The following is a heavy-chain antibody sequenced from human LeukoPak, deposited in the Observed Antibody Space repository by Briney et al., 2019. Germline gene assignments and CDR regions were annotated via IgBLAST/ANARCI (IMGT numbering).Heavy chain of an antibody. D-gene: IGHD3-22*01. Sequence: ASVKVSCKASGYTFTGYYMHWVRQAPGQGLEWTGWINPNTGGTNYAQKFQGRVTMTRDTSISTAYMELTRLTSDDTAVYYCARGERYDSSGYPDSWGQGTLVTVSS. CDR2: INPNTGGT. J-gene: IGHJ4*02. CDR3: ARGERYDSSGYPDS. CDR1: GYTFTGYY. V-gene: IGHV1-2*02.